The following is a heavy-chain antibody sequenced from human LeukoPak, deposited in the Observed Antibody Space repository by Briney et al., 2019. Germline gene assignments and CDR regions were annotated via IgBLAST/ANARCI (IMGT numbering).Heavy chain of an antibody. CDR2: IYDSGST. CDR1: GGSISSHY. D-gene: IGHD3-16*01. Sequence: NPSETLSLTCTVSGGSISSHYWSWVRQPPGKGLEWIGYIYDSGSTNYNPSLKSRVTISVDTSKNQFSLKLSSVTAADTAVYYCARVLSDYVWGSYAGYFDYWGQGTLVTVSS. V-gene: IGHV4-59*11. J-gene: IGHJ4*02. CDR3: ARVLSDYVWGSYAGYFDY.